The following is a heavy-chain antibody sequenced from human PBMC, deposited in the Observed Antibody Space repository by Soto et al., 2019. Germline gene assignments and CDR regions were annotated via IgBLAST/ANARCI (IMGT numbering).Heavy chain of an antibody. CDR2: ISAYNGNT. CDR3: ARAPNYYGSGSYYGRDNWFDP. V-gene: IGHV1-18*04. CDR1: GYTFTSYG. Sequence: QVQLVQSGAEVKKPGASVKVSCKASGYTFTSYGISWVRQAPGQGLEWMGRISAYNGNTNYAQKLQGRVTMTTDTATSTAYMELRSLRSDDTAVYYCARAPNYYGSGSYYGRDNWFDPWGQGTLVTVSS. J-gene: IGHJ5*02. D-gene: IGHD3-10*01.